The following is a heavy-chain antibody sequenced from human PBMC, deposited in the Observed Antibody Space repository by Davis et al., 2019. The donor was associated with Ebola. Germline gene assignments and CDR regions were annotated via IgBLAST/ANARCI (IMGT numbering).Heavy chain of an antibody. J-gene: IGHJ4*02. Sequence: GESLKISCAASGFTFSSYSMNWVRQAPGKGLEWVALIWYDGSNKYYADLMKGRFTISRDNSKNTLYLQMNSLRAEDTAVYYCAKAYSSGWYVSSYFDYWGQGTLVTVSS. CDR3: AKAYSSGWYVSSYFDY. CDR1: GFTFSSYS. V-gene: IGHV3-33*03. D-gene: IGHD6-19*01. CDR2: IWYDGSNK.